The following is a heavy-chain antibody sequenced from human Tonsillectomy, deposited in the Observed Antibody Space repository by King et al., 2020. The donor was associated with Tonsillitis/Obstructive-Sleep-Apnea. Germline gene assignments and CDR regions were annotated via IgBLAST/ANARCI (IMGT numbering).Heavy chain of an antibody. V-gene: IGHV3-23*04. CDR2: ISGSGRST. D-gene: IGHD3-9*01. J-gene: IGHJ4*02. CDR3: AKVDHYDILTGYPFDY. Sequence: VQLVESGGGLVQPGGSLRLSCAASGFTFSTYAMSWVRQAPGKGLEWVSAISGSGRSTYYADSVKGRFTISRDNSKNTLYLEMSSLRAEDTAVYYCAKVDHYDILTGYPFDYWGQGXLVTVSS. CDR1: GFTFSTYA.